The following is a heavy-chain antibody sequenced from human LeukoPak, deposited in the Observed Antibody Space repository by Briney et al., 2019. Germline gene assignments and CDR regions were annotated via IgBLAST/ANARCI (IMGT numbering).Heavy chain of an antibody. CDR3: AGIVVVVAATLPAFDI. Sequence: PSETLSLTCTVSGGSISSYYWSWIRQPPGKGLEWIGYIYYSGSTNYNPSLKSRVTISVDTSKNQFSLKLRSVTAADTAVYYCAGIVVVVAATLPAFDIWGQGTMVTVSS. V-gene: IGHV4-59*12. CDR2: IYYSGST. J-gene: IGHJ3*02. CDR1: GGSISSYY. D-gene: IGHD2-15*01.